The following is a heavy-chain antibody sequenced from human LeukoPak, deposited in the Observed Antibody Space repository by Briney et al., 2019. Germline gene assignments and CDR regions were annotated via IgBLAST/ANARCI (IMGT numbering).Heavy chain of an antibody. D-gene: IGHD1-26*01. CDR2: ISSSSGTI. V-gene: IGHV3-48*01. J-gene: IGHJ3*02. Sequence: PGGSLTLSGAASGFSFSSYSMNWVRQAPGRGLEWLSYISSSSGTIYYADSVTGRFTISRDNAEHSLYLQMNSLRAEDTAMYFCARDPRGSGAYYVSAFDIWGQGTVVTVSS. CDR1: GFSFSSYS. CDR3: ARDPRGSGAYYVSAFDI.